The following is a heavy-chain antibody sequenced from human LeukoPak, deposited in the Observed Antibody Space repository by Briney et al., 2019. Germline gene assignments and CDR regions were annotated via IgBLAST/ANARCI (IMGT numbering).Heavy chain of an antibody. D-gene: IGHD1-26*01. Sequence: GGSLRLSCAASGFTFSGSAMHWVRQAPGKGLEWVANIKQDGSEKYYVDSVKGRFTISRDNAKNSLYLQMNSLRAEDTAVYYCARVLGGSYYPFDYWGQGTLVTVSS. J-gene: IGHJ4*02. CDR2: IKQDGSEK. CDR1: GFTFSGSA. V-gene: IGHV3-7*01. CDR3: ARVLGGSYYPFDY.